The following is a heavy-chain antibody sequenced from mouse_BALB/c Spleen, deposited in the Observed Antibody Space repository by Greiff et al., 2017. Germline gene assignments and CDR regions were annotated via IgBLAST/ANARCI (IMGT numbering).Heavy chain of an antibody. CDR1: TDYY. CDR2: IRNKANGYTT. CDR3: AREQGFDY. V-gene: IGHV7-3*02. Sequence: EVKLVESGGGLVQPGGSLRLSFTDYYMSWVRQPPGKALEWLGFIRNKANGYTTEYSASVKGRFTISRDNSQSILYLQMNTLRAEDSATYYCAREQGFDYWGQGTTLTVSS. J-gene: IGHJ2*01.